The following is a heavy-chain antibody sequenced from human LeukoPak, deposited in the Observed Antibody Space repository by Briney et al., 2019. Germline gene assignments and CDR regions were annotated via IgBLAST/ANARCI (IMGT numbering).Heavy chain of an antibody. CDR2: IYYSGST. J-gene: IGHJ4*02. CDR1: GGSISSSSYY. D-gene: IGHD1-26*01. V-gene: IGHV4-39*01. Sequence: SGTLSLTCTVSGGSISSSSYYWGWIRQPPGKGLEWIGSIYYSGSTYYNPSLKSRVTISVDTSKNQFSLKLSSVTAADTAVYYCASGSGSYPFDYWGQGTLVTVSS. CDR3: ASGSGSYPFDY.